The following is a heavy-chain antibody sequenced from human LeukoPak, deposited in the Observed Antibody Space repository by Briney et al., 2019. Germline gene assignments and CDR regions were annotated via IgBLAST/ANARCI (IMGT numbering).Heavy chain of an antibody. CDR3: AKMGVITEYYYYYMDV. J-gene: IGHJ6*03. CDR1: GFTFSSYG. CDR2: ISYDGSNK. V-gene: IGHV3-30*18. D-gene: IGHD3-22*01. Sequence: GGSLRLSCAASGFTFSSYGMHWVRQAPGKGLEWVAVISYDGSNKYYADSVKGRFTISRDNSKNTLYLQMNSLRAEDTAVYCCAKMGVITEYYYYYMDVWGKGTTVTVSS.